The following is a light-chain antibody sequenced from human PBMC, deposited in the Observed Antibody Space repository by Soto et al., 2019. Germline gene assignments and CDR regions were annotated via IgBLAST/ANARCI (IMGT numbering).Light chain of an antibody. CDR1: QFASSF. V-gene: IGKV1-5*01. CDR3: QQYYISWS. CDR2: DVS. Sequence: DIQMTQSPSTLSASVGDRVTSTCRASQFASSFLDWYQQKPGKVPKLLIFDVSILASGVPSRFSGSGSGTEFTLTISSLQPEDFATYSCQQYYISWSFGQGTKVDIK. J-gene: IGKJ1*01.